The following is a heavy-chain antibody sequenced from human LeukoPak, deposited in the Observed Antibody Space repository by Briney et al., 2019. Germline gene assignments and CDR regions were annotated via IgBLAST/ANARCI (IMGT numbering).Heavy chain of an antibody. J-gene: IGHJ4*02. D-gene: IGHD6-19*01. CDR3: AKGRSGIVVAGLNY. CDR2: IYSGGST. V-gene: IGHV3-53*01. CDR1: GFTVSSNY. Sequence: GGSLRLSCAASGFTVSSNYMSWVRQAPGKGLEWVSVIYSGGSTYYADSVKGRFTISRDNSKNTLYLQMNSLRAEDTAVYYCAKGRSGIVVAGLNYWGQGTLVTVSS.